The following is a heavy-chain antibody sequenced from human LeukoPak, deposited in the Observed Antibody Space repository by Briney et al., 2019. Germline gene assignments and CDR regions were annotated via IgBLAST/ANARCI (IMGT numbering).Heavy chain of an antibody. Sequence: GGSLRLSCAASGFTFSSYWMSWVRQAPGKGLEWVANIKYDGSEKYYVDSVKGRFTISRDNAKNSLYLQMNSLRAEGTAVYYCARGLTGNWFDPWGQGTLVTVSS. CDR1: GFTFSSYW. V-gene: IGHV3-7*01. D-gene: IGHD3-9*01. CDR2: IKYDGSEK. J-gene: IGHJ5*02. CDR3: ARGLTGNWFDP.